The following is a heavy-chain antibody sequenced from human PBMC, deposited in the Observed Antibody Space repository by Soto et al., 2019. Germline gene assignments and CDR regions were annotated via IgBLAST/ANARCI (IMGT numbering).Heavy chain of an antibody. Sequence: SVKVSCKASGGTFSSYAISWVRQAPGQGLEWMGGIIPIFGTANYAQKFQGRVTITADESTSTAYMELSSLRSEDTAVYYCARGSRWEPKLDPWGQGTLVTVSS. D-gene: IGHD1-26*01. V-gene: IGHV1-69*13. CDR1: GGTFSSYA. J-gene: IGHJ5*02. CDR2: IIPIFGTA. CDR3: ARGSRWEPKLDP.